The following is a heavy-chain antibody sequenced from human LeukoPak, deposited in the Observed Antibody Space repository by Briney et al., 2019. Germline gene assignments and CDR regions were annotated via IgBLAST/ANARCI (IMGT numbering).Heavy chain of an antibody. V-gene: IGHV3-15*01. J-gene: IGHJ6*03. CDR2: IKSKTDGGTT. CDR3: TTDPFKWNEGYMDV. CDR1: GFTFSNAW. Sequence: GGSLRLSCAAPGFTFSNAWMSWVRQAPGKGLEWVGRIKSKTDGGTTDYAAPVKGRFTISRDDSKNTLYLQMNSLKTEDTAVYYCTTDPFKWNEGYMDVWGKGTTVTVSS. D-gene: IGHD1-20*01.